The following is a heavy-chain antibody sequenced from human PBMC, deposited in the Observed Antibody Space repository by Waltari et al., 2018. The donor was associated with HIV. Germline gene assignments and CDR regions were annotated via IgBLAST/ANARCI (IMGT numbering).Heavy chain of an antibody. D-gene: IGHD3-16*01. V-gene: IGHV1-2*02. CDR3: HRPWDSDHWGSDL. CDR1: GYTFIGDF. Sequence: QDQLIQSGTEVKEPGASLRFSCRASGYTFIGDFIHWVRQAPGQGLEWMGALNPRSCDTEYAQKFRGRVTLTGDTSVNTAYLDLKGLRFDDTATYFCHRPWDSDHWGSDLWGQGTLVIVS. CDR2: LNPRSCDT. J-gene: IGHJ4*01.